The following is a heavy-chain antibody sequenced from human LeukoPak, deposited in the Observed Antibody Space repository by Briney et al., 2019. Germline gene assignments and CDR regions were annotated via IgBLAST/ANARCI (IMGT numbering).Heavy chain of an antibody. V-gene: IGHV3-23*01. CDR1: GFTFSSYA. CDR2: ISGSGGST. J-gene: IGHJ4*02. D-gene: IGHD6-13*01. CDR3: AKWGGGSWPIDY. Sequence: GGSLRLSCAASGFTFSSYAISWVRQAPGKGLEWVSGISGSGGSTYYGDSVKGRFTISRDNSNNTLYLQMNSLRAEDTAVYYCAKWGGGSWPIDYWGQGTLVTVSS.